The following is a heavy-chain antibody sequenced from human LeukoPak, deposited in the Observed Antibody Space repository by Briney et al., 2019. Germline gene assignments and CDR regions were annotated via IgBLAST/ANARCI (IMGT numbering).Heavy chain of an antibody. CDR1: GYTFTGYY. Sequence: ASVKVSCKASGYTFTGYYMHWVRQAPGQRLEWMGWINPNSGGTNYAQKFQGRVTMTRDTSISTAYMELSRLRSDDTAVYYCARGEEYYYDSSGYYSEYWGQGTLVTVSS. V-gene: IGHV1-2*02. J-gene: IGHJ4*02. D-gene: IGHD3-22*01. CDR3: ARGEEYYYDSSGYYSEY. CDR2: INPNSGGT.